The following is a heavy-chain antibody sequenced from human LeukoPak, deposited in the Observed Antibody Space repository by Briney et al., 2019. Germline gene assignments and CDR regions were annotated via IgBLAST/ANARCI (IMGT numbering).Heavy chain of an antibody. Sequence: GSVKVSCKASGYSCSDYHINWVRQASGQGPEWMGWINPNNGDTDYAKAFQGRVTMTRDTSISTAYMELNRLRSDDTAMYYCARGEYSNGYPYRLDFWGQGTLLTVSS. J-gene: IGHJ4*02. CDR2: INPNNGDT. V-gene: IGHV1-2*02. CDR1: GYSCSDYH. CDR3: ARGEYSNGYPYRLDF. D-gene: IGHD3-16*01.